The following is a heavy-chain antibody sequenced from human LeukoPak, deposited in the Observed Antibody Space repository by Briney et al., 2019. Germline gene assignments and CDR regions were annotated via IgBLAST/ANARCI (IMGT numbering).Heavy chain of an antibody. V-gene: IGHV3-7*01. CDR3: AKIKVGAIYYFDY. J-gene: IGHJ4*02. CDR2: INQDGSSI. D-gene: IGHD1-26*01. CDR1: GFTFSSYW. Sequence: GGSLRLSCAVYGFTFSSYWMGWVRQAPGKGLAWVANINQDGSSIYYEDSVKGRFTISRDNAEKSVFLQMNTLGAEDTAVYYCAKIKVGAIYYFDYWGQGTLVTVSS.